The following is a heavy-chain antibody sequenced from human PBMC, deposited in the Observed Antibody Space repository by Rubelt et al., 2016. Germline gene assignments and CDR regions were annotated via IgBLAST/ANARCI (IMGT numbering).Heavy chain of an antibody. D-gene: IGHD3-10*01. CDR1: GYTFTSYG. CDR3: ARDGAFPLGSGFEKRSDY. Sequence: QVQLVQSGAEVKKPGASVKVSCKASGYTFTSYGISWVRQAPGQGLEWMGWISAYNGNTNYAQKLQGRVTMTTDTSTSTAYMELRSMRADDTAVYYCARDGAFPLGSGFEKRSDYWGQGTLVTVSS. V-gene: IGHV1-18*01. J-gene: IGHJ4*02. CDR2: ISAYNGNT.